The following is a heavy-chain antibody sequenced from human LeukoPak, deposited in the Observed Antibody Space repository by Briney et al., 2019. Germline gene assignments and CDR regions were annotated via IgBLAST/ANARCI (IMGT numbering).Heavy chain of an antibody. Sequence: GGSLRLSCAASGFTFSSYAMSWVRQAPGKGLEWVSTISGSDAGTYYADSVKGRFTISRDNSKNTLYLQMNSLRAEDTAVYYCAKLSREDYDSSGYYSTHIDYWGQGILVTVSS. CDR1: GFTFSSYA. D-gene: IGHD3-22*01. V-gene: IGHV3-23*01. CDR2: ISGSDAGT. J-gene: IGHJ4*02. CDR3: AKLSREDYDSSGYYSTHIDY.